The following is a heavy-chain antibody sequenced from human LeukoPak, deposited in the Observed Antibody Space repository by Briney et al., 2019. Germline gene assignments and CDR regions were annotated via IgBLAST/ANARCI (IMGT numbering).Heavy chain of an antibody. V-gene: IGHV3-74*01. CDR1: GFTFSVYW. J-gene: IGHJ4*02. D-gene: IGHD5-24*01. CDR3: ARGGRDGYNYPGYFDY. CDR2: INSDGSST. Sequence: GGSLRLSCAASGFTFSVYWMHWVRQAPGRGLVWVSLINSDGSSTRYADSVKGRFTISRDNAKNTLYLQMNSLRAEDTAVYYCARGGRDGYNYPGYFDYWGQGTLVTVSS.